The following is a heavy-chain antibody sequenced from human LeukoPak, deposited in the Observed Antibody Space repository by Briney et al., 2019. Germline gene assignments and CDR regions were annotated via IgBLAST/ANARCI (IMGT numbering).Heavy chain of an antibody. Sequence: GGSLRLSCAASGFIFNDAMMTCVRQAPGKGLEWVGRIKSKTDGGTTDYASPVKGRFTISRDDSENTLYLQMNSLKTEDTGLDYCTTLGPIVVPGTGDWLDPWGQGTLVTVSS. CDR3: TTLGPIVVPGTGDWLDP. V-gene: IGHV3-15*01. CDR2: IKSKTDGGTT. J-gene: IGHJ5*02. D-gene: IGHD2-2*01. CDR1: GFIFNDAM.